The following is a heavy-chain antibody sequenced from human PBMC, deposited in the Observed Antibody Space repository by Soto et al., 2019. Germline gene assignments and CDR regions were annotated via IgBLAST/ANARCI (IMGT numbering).Heavy chain of an antibody. J-gene: IGHJ4*02. V-gene: IGHV5-51*01. CDR1: GYNFRTYW. CDR3: ARPKENWNYVNFDQ. Sequence: EVQLVQSGAEVKQPGEPLKISCKASGYNFRTYWIGWVRQMPGRGLEWMAFVYPGDSDTRYSPSFHGQVTVSPDRSITTASLQWSSLQAAYTAMYYWARPKENWNYVNFDQWGQGTRVTVSS. D-gene: IGHD1-1*01. CDR2: VYPGDSDT.